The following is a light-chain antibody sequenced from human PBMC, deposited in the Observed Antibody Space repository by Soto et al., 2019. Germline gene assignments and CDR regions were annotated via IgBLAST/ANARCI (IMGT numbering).Light chain of an antibody. J-gene: IGLJ3*02. CDR3: VLYMGSGSWV. V-gene: IGLV8-61*01. Sequence: QAVVTQEPSFSVSPGGTVTLTCGLSSGSVSTSYYPSWYQQTPGQAPRTLIYSTNTLSSGVPDRFSGSILGNKAALTITGAQADDESDYYCVLYMGSGSWVFGGGTKRTVL. CDR1: SGSVSTSYY. CDR2: STN.